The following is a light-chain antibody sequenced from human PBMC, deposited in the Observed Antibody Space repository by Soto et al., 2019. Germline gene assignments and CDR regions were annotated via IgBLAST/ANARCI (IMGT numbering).Light chain of an antibody. J-gene: IGKJ1*01. CDR1: QSISDW. CDR2: KAS. Sequence: DIPMTQSPSTLSASVGDRVTITCRASQSISDWLAWYQQKPGKAPKILIYKASSLESGVPSRFSGSGSGTQFTLTITNLQPDDFATYYCQQYNGFWTFGQGTKVEIK. V-gene: IGKV1-5*03. CDR3: QQYNGFWT.